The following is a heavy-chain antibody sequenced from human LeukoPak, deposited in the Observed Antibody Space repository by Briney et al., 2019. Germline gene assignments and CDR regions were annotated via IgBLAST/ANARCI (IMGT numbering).Heavy chain of an antibody. CDR1: GFTFSSYA. V-gene: IGHV3-23*01. CDR3: AKLHSVTPHY. Sequence: GASLRLSCAASGFTFSSYAMSWVRQAPGKGLEWVSAISGSGGSTYYADSVKGWFTISRDNSKNTLYLQTNSLRAEDTAVYYCAKLHSVTPHYWGQGTLVTVSS. J-gene: IGHJ4*02. D-gene: IGHD4-17*01. CDR2: ISGSGGST.